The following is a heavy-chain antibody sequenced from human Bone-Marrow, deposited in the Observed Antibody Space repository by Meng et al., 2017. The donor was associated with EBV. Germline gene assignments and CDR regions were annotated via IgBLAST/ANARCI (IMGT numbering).Heavy chain of an antibody. CDR3: ALGVTGGRFFDP. J-gene: IGHJ5*02. D-gene: IGHD6-19*01. CDR1: GFSFSNYA. Sequence: EVQLLEDGGGLVQPRGSLRVSCVASGFSFSNYALGWLRQAPEKGLEWVSSISGSGGNTYYPDSVKGRFTTSRDNSKDTLYLQMNSLRAEDTAVYYCALGVTGGRFFDPWGQGTLVTVSS. CDR2: ISGSGGNT. V-gene: IGHV3-23*01.